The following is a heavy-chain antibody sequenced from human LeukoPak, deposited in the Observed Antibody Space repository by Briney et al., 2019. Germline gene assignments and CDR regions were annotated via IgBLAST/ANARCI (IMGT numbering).Heavy chain of an antibody. CDR2: IIPIFGTA. CDR1: GGTFSSYA. Sequence: VASVKVSCKASGGTFSSYAISWVRQAPGQGLEWMGGIIPIFGTANYAQKFQGRVTITADESTSTAYMELSSLRSEDTAVYYCARGGDGYIYYFDYWGQGALVTVSS. V-gene: IGHV1-69*13. CDR3: ARGGDGYIYYFDY. D-gene: IGHD5-24*01. J-gene: IGHJ4*02.